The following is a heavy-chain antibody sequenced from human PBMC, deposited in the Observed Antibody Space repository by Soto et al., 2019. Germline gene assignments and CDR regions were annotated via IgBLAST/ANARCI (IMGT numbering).Heavy chain of an antibody. CDR1: GYTFTAYY. J-gene: IGHJ4*02. CDR2: INPKSGDT. D-gene: IGHD1-26*01. Sequence: KVSCKASGYTFTAYYMYWVRQTPGQGLEWVGRINPKSGDTNYAQRFQGRVTMTRDTSIATAYLELSSLRSDDTAFYYCATFKHEHNGMDFWGQGPLATVS. V-gene: IGHV1-2*06. CDR3: ATFKHEHNGMDF.